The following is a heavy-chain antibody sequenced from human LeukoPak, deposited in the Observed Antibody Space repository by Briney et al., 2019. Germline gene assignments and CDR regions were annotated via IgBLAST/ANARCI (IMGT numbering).Heavy chain of an antibody. CDR2: ISAYNGNT. V-gene: IGHV1-18*01. CDR1: GYTFTSYG. D-gene: IGHD6-19*01. Sequence: ASVTLSCTASGYTFTSYGISWVRQAPGQGLEWMGWISAYNGNTNYAQKLQGRVTMTTDTSTSTAYMELRSLRSDDTAVYYCARRPGGWSIWFDPWGQGTLVIVSA. J-gene: IGHJ5*02. CDR3: ARRPGGWSIWFDP.